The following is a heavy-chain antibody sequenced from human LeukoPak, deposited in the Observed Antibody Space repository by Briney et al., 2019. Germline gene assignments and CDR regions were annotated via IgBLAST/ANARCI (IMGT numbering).Heavy chain of an antibody. CDR1: GGSFSGYY. D-gene: IGHD6-13*01. Sequence: SETLSLTCAVYGGSFSGYYWSWIRQPPGKGLEWIGEINHSGSTNYNPSLKSRVTISVDTSKNQFSLKLSSVTAADTAVYYCARGRYSSSWFRYWGQGTLVTVSP. CDR3: ARGRYSSSWFRY. CDR2: INHSGST. J-gene: IGHJ4*02. V-gene: IGHV4-34*01.